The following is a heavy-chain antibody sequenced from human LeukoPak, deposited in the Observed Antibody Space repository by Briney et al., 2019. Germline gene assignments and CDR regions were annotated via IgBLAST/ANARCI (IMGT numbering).Heavy chain of an antibody. V-gene: IGHV3-11*05. D-gene: IGHD2-21*01. CDR1: GFTFSDYY. J-gene: IGHJ4*02. CDR2: TTSSGDRT. Sequence: GGSLRLSCATSGFTFSDYYMTWIRQAPGKGLEWVSYTTSSGDRTNYADSVKGRFTVSRDNAKNTLYLQMNNLRAEDTAVYYCARDLLTRVWGQGTQVTVSS. CDR3: ARDLLTRV.